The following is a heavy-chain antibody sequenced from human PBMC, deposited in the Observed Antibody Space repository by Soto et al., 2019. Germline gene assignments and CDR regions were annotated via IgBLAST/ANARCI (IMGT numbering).Heavy chain of an antibody. CDR2: IIPIFGTA. J-gene: IGHJ5*02. CDR3: ARVTAAIPNWFDP. Sequence: GASVKVSCKASGGTFSSYAISWVRQAPGQGLEWMGGIIPIFGTANYAQKFQGRVTITADESTSTAYMELSSLRSEDTAVYYCARVTAAIPNWFDPWGQGTLVTVYS. V-gene: IGHV1-69*13. CDR1: GGTFSSYA. D-gene: IGHD2-2*01.